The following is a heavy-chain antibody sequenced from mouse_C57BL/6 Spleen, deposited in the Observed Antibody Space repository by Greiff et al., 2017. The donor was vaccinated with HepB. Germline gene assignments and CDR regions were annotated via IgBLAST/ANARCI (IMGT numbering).Heavy chain of an antibody. V-gene: IGHV5-17*01. J-gene: IGHJ4*01. CDR1: GFTFSDYG. D-gene: IGHD1-1*01. CDR3: ARSITTVVARYAMDY. Sequence: EVMLVESGGGLVKPGGSLKLSCAASGFTFSDYGMHWVRQAPEKGLEWVAYISSGSSTIYYADTVKGRFTISRDNAKNTLFLQMTSLRSEDTAMYYCARSITTVVARYAMDYWGQGTSVTVSS. CDR2: ISSGSSTI.